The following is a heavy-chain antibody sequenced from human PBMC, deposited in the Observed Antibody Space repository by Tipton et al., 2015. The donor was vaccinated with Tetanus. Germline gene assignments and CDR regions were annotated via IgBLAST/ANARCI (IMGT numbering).Heavy chain of an antibody. J-gene: IGHJ6*02. CDR3: AKFYCGGACHSPYYNATDV. V-gene: IGHV4-61*01. Sequence: TLSLTCSVSGYSVGRGTDYWTWIRQPPGKGLEWIGHVYLSGSTYYNPSLESRLTLSVDESNNRFSLQLKSVTTADTAVYYCAKFYCGGACHSPYYNATDVWGQGTTVTASS. CDR2: VYLSGST. CDR1: GYSVGRGTDY. D-gene: IGHD2-21*02.